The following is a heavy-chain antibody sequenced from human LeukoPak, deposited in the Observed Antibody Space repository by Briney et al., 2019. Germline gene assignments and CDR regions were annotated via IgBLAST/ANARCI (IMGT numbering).Heavy chain of an antibody. CDR3: ARVGYYDSSNYYAYFQH. Sequence: PGGALRLSCAASGFTFSSYWMHWVRQAPGKGLEWAARINSDGTDISYGDPVKGRFTISRDNAKNTLYPQMNSLRVEDTAVYYCARVGYYDSSNYYAYFQHWGQGTLVTVSS. CDR1: GFTFSSYW. J-gene: IGHJ1*01. D-gene: IGHD3-22*01. V-gene: IGHV3-74*01. CDR2: INSDGTDI.